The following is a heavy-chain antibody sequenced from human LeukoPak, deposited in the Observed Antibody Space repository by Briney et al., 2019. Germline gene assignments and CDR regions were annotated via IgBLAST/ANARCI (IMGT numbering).Heavy chain of an antibody. CDR2: IWYDGSQE. D-gene: IGHD6-6*01. CDR1: GFTFSNHG. V-gene: IGHV3-33*01. CDR3: ARDLAAARLDF. Sequence: PGGSLRLSCAASGFTFSNHGMHWVRQAPGKGLEWVANIWYDGSQEYYADTVKGRFTISRDISKNTPYLQMNSLRAEDTAVYYCARDLAAARLDFRGQGTLVTVSS. J-gene: IGHJ4*02.